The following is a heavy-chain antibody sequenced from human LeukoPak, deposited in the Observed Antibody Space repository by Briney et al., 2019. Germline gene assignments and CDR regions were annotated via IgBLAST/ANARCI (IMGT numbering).Heavy chain of an antibody. Sequence: SVKVSCKASGGTFSSYAISWVRQAPGQGLEWMGRIIPILGIANYAQKFQGRVTITADKSTSTAYMELSSLRSEDTAVYYCARDPGIAAAVEYFQHWGQGTLVTVSS. D-gene: IGHD6-13*01. J-gene: IGHJ1*01. V-gene: IGHV1-69*04. CDR2: IIPILGIA. CDR3: ARDPGIAAAVEYFQH. CDR1: GGTFSSYA.